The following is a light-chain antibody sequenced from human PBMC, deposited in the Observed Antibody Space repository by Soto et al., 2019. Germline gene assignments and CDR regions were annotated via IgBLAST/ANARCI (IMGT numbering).Light chain of an antibody. CDR1: IGAVTSGYY. J-gene: IGLJ2*01. V-gene: IGLV7-43*01. CDR3: LIYYSVAQV. Sequence: QAVVTQEPSLTVSPGGTVTLTCTSSIGAVTSGYYPNWYQQKPGQAPKGLIYSTSNKHSRTPARFSGALIGGKTALTLSGVKPDDEAECYCLIYYSVAQVFGGGTKLTVL. CDR2: STS.